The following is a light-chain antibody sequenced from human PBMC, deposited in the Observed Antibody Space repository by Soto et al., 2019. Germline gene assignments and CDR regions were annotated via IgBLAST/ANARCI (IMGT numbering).Light chain of an antibody. V-gene: IGLV2-8*01. CDR2: EVS. J-gene: IGLJ3*02. CDR1: SSDLDCYNY. Sequence: QSALTQPPSASGSPEQSITISCTGTSSDLDCYNYVSWYQQHPGKAPKLIIYEVSKRPSGVPDRFSGSKSGNAASLTVSGLQAEDEADYYCSSCAGSTNWVFGGGTKLTVL. CDR3: SSCAGSTNWV.